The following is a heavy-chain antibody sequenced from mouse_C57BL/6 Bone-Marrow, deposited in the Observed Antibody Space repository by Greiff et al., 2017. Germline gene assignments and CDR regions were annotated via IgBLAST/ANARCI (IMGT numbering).Heavy chain of an antibody. CDR1: GYTFTSYT. CDR2: INPSSGYT. J-gene: IGHJ2*01. D-gene: IGHD4-1*01. CDR3: ARYLQLTGKGY. Sequence: VQLQQSGAELARPGASVKMSCKASGYTFTSYTMHWVKQRPGQGLEWIGYINPSSGYTKYNQKFKDKATLTADKSSSTAYMQLSSLTSEDSAVYYFARYLQLTGKGYWGQGTTLTVSS. V-gene: IGHV1-4*01.